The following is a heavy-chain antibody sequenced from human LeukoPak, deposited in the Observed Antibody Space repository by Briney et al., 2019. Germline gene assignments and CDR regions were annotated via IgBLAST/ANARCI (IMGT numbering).Heavy chain of an antibody. CDR3: ARRPGDYEGGAFDI. J-gene: IGHJ3*02. V-gene: IGHV1-8*01. CDR1: GYTFTSYD. Sequence: ASVKVSCKASGYTFTSYDINWVRQATGQGLEWMGWMNPNSGNTGYAQKFQGRVTMTRNTSISTAYMELSSLRSEDTAVYYCARRPGDYEGGAFDIWGQGTMVTVSS. CDR2: MNPNSGNT. D-gene: IGHD4-17*01.